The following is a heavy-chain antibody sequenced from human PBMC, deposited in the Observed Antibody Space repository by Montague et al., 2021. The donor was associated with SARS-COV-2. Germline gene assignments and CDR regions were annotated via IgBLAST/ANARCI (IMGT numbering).Heavy chain of an antibody. CDR1: GGSISSNNHY. CDR2: IYDSGST. CDR3: ARRRRQLLPVATTIGGFDF. D-gene: IGHD2-2*01. V-gene: IGHV4-39*02. Sequence: SETLSLTCTVSGGSISSNNHYWDWIRQPPGKGLEWIGSIYDSGSTYYNPSLKSRVTISVDTSKNHFSPKLNSVTAADTAVYYCARRRRQLLPVATTIGGFDFWGQGTMVTVSS. J-gene: IGHJ4*03.